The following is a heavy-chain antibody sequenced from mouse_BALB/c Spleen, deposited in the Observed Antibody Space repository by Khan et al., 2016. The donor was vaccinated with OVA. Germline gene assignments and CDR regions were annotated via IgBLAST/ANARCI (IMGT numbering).Heavy chain of an antibody. Sequence: VQLKESGGGLVQPGGSLKLSCVASGFTFSSNTMYWVRQTPEKRLAWVAYITNGGGRTYYHDTVKGRFTISRDNAKNNLYLQMSSLKSEDTAMYYCARVPTFITTALDYWGQGTSVTVSS. CDR3: ARVPTFITTALDY. D-gene: IGHD1-2*01. J-gene: IGHJ4*01. CDR2: ITNGGGRT. V-gene: IGHV5-12-2*01. CDR1: GFTFSSNT.